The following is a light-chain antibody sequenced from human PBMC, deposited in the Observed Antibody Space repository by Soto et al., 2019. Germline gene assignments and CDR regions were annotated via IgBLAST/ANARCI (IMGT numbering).Light chain of an antibody. V-gene: IGKV1-6*01. CDR2: AAS. CDR1: QGIRND. Sequence: AIQMTQSPSSLSASVGDRVTITCRASQGIRNDLGWYQQKPGIAPKLLIYAASSLQSGVPSRFGGSGSGTDFTLSISSLRPEDFAPYYCVQDYNCPWTVGHRTKVEIK. CDR3: VQDYNCPWT. J-gene: IGKJ1*01.